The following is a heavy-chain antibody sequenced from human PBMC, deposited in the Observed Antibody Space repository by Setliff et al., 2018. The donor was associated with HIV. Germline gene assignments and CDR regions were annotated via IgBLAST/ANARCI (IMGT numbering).Heavy chain of an antibody. CDR2: LNDSGST. CDR1: GGSFSDYY. CDR3: ARSPRTATTISARFHYMDV. Sequence: SETLSLTCAVYGGSFSDYYWTWIRQTPRKRLEWIGELNDSGSTNYNPSLRSRVTISVDTSKNQFSLKLSSVTAADTAVYYCARSPRTATTISARFHYMDVWGKGTTVTVSS. D-gene: IGHD2-15*01. J-gene: IGHJ6*03. V-gene: IGHV4-34*09.